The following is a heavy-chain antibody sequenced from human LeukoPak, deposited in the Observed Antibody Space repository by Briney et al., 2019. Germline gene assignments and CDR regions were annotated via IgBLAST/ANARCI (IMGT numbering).Heavy chain of an antibody. J-gene: IGHJ4*02. CDR1: GFIVNNIY. CDR2: IYSGGST. CDR3: AGGASVSGGTFDS. D-gene: IGHD1-26*01. V-gene: IGHV3-66*01. Sequence: GGSLRLSCAASGFIVNNIYMTWVRQAPGKGLEWVSIIYSGGSTFYADSVKGRFTISRDNSNNTLFLQMNSLRAEDTAVYYCAGGASVSGGTFDSWGQGTLVTVSS.